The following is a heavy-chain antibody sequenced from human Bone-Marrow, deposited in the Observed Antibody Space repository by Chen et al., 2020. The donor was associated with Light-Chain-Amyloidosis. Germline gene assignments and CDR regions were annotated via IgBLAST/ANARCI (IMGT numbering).Heavy chain of an antibody. J-gene: IGHJ4*02. Sequence: VQLKESSSGLVKPLEALLLTGDISGYPLTIMNYWVGIRQPPGKGLGWMGSIDHSGSLYHNPSIQSRVAISMDTSKNQFSLQLSSVTAADMAIYYCARALSGTYYIWDHWGQGTLVTVSS. CDR3: ARALSGTYYIWDH. CDR1: GYPLTIMNY. V-gene: IGHV4-38-2*01. CDR2: IDHSGSL. D-gene: IGHD3-10*01.